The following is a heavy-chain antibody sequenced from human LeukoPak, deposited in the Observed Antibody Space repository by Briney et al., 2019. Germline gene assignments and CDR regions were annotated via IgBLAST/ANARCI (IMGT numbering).Heavy chain of an antibody. CDR2: ISSSSSYI. D-gene: IGHD3-3*01. CDR3: ARSIAPPYDFWSGYYTQGMVFDY. V-gene: IGHV3-11*06. J-gene: IGHJ4*02. CDR1: GFTFSDYY. Sequence: GGSLRLSCAASGFTFSDYYMSWIRRAPGKGLEWVSYISSSSSYIYYADSVKGRFTISRDNAKNSLYLQMNSLRAEDTAVYYCARSIAPPYDFWSGYYTQGMVFDYWGQGTLVTVSS.